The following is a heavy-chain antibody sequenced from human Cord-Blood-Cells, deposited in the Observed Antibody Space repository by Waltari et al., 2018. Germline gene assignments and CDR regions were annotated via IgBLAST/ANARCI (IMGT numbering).Heavy chain of an antibody. Sequence: QVQLQQWGAGLLKPSETLSLPCPVHGGSFSGYSWRWIRHPPGKGLEWIGEINHSGSTNYNPSLKSRVTISVDTSKNQFSLKLSSVTAADTAVYYCARVDSSGYYNWFDPWGQGTLVTVSS. V-gene: IGHV4-34*01. CDR3: ARVDSSGYYNWFDP. D-gene: IGHD3-22*01. CDR2: INHSGST. J-gene: IGHJ5*02. CDR1: GGSFSGYS.